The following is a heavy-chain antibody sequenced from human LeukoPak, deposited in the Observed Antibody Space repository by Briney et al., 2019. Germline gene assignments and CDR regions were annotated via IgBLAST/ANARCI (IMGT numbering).Heavy chain of an antibody. V-gene: IGHV4-34*01. Sequence: SSETLSLTCAVYGGSFSGYYWSWIRQPPGKGLEWIGEINRSGSTNYNPSLKSRVTISVDTSKNQFSLKLSSVTAADTAVYYCARAASNYPFGYWGQGTLVTVSS. CDR3: ARAASNYPFGY. D-gene: IGHD4-11*01. J-gene: IGHJ4*02. CDR1: GGSFSGYY. CDR2: INRSGST.